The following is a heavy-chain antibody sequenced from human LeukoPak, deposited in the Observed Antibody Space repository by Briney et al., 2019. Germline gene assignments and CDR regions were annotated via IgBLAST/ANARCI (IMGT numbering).Heavy chain of an antibody. V-gene: IGHV3-7*01. CDR2: IKQDGSEK. Sequence: GGSLRLSCAASGFTFSSYEMNWVRQAPGKGLEWVANIKQDGSEKYYVDSVKGRFTISRDNAKNSLYLQMNSLRAEDTAVYYCARDYYDILTGYYYYYMDVWGKGTTVTISS. CDR1: GFTFSSYE. CDR3: ARDYYDILTGYYYYYMDV. J-gene: IGHJ6*03. D-gene: IGHD3-9*01.